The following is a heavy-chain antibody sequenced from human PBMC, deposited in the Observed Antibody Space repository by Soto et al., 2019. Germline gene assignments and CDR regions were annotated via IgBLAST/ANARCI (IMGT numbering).Heavy chain of an antibody. Sequence: SETLSLTCTVSGGSISSSDYTWGWIRQPPGKGLEWIGSIYYSGKTYYNPSLNSRITVSVDTSKNQFSLNLSSVTAADTAVYYCARLQGYCIRSSCTGYYAMDVWGQGTTVTVSS. J-gene: IGHJ6*02. V-gene: IGHV4-39*01. CDR3: ARLQGYCIRSSCTGYYAMDV. CDR2: IYYSGKT. D-gene: IGHD2-2*01. CDR1: GGSISSSDYT.